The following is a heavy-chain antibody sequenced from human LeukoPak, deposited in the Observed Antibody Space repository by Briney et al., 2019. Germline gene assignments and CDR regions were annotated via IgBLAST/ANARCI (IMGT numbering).Heavy chain of an antibody. D-gene: IGHD4-17*01. CDR1: GFTFSRYA. Sequence: TGGSLRLSCAASGFTFSRYAMSWVRQAPGKGLEWVSYISSSGSTIYYADSVKGRFTISRDNAKNSLYLQMNSLRAEDTAVYYCARDSTVTTFATWSDYWGQGTLVTVSS. V-gene: IGHV3-48*04. CDR2: ISSSGSTI. CDR3: ARDSTVTTFATWSDY. J-gene: IGHJ4*02.